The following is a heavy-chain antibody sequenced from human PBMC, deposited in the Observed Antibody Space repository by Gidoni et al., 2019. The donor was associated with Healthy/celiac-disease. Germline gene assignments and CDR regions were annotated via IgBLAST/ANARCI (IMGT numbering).Heavy chain of an antibody. V-gene: IGHV4-39*01. CDR1: GGSISSSSYY. CDR2: IYYSGST. J-gene: IGHJ5*02. Sequence: QLQLQESGPGLVKPSETLSLTCTVSGGSISSSSYYWGWIRQPPGKGLEWIGSIYYSGSTYYNPSLKSRVTISVDTSKNQFSLKLSSVTAADTAVYYCARRGKRITMIGGGFDPWGQGTLVTVSS. CDR3: ARRGKRITMIGGGFDP. D-gene: IGHD3-22*01.